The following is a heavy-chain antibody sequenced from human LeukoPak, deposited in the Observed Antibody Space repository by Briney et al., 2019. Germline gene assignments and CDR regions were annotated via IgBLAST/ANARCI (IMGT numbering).Heavy chain of an antibody. CDR1: GFTFDDYA. V-gene: IGHV3-9*01. J-gene: IGHJ4*02. CDR2: ISWNSGSI. D-gene: IGHD1-26*01. Sequence: PGGSLRLSCAASGFTFDDYAMHWVRQAPGKGLEWVSGISWNSGSIGYADSVKGRFTISRDNAKNSLYLQMNSLRAEDTALYYCARVGGVRKIVGATNPFDYWGQGTLVTVSS. CDR3: ARVGGVRKIVGATNPFDY.